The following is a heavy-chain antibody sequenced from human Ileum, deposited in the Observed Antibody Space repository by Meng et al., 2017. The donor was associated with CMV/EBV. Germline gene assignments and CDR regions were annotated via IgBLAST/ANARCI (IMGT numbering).Heavy chain of an antibody. CDR2: ISGGGVI. J-gene: IGHJ6*02. Sequence: GESLKISCAASGFTFSDYYMTWIRQAPGQGLEWVSYISGGGVIYYADSLRGRFTISRDNAENSLYLQMNSLRAEDTAVYYCARDWLNMAMDVWGQGTTVTVSS. CDR1: GFTFSDYY. V-gene: IGHV3-11*01. CDR3: ARDWLNMAMDV. D-gene: IGHD1/OR15-1a*01.